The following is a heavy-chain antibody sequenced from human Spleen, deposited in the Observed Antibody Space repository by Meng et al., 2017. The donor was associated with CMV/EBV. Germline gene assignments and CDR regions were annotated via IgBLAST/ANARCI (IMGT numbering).Heavy chain of an antibody. Sequence: SVKVSCKASGYTFTSYYMHWVRQAPGQGLEWMGGIIPIFGTANYAQKFQGRVTITTDESTSTAYMELSSLRSEDTAVYYCASVSSSFHYYYYYGMDVWGQGTTVTVSS. CDR3: ASVSSSFHYYYYYGMDV. CDR2: IIPIFGTA. CDR1: GYTFTSYY. D-gene: IGHD6-6*01. J-gene: IGHJ6*02. V-gene: IGHV1-69*05.